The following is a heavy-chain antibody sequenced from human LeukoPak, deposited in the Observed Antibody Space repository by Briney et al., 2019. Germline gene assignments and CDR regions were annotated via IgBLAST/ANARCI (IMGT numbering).Heavy chain of an antibody. CDR1: GFTFSGSA. CDR3: TRLPYPNDAFDI. J-gene: IGHJ3*02. CDR2: IRSKANSYAT. Sequence: PGGSLKLSCAASGFTFSGSAMHWVRQASGKGLEWVGRIRSKANSYATAYAASVKGRFTISRDDSKNTAYLQMNSLKTEDTAVYYCTRLPYPNDAFDIWGQGTMVTVSS. V-gene: IGHV3-73*01. D-gene: IGHD3-16*01.